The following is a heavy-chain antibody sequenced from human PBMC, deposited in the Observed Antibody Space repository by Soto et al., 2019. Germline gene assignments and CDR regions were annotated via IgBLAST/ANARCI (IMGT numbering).Heavy chain of an antibody. CDR3: VRDLRGGRDY. Sequence: GGSLRLSCAASGFTFSSYSMNWVRQAPGKGLEWVSYISSSSSTIYYADSVKGRFTISRDNAKNSLYLQMKSLRDEDTAVYYCVRDLRGGRDYWGQGSLVTVSS. V-gene: IGHV3-48*02. CDR1: GFTFSSYS. CDR2: ISSSSSTI. D-gene: IGHD3-16*01. J-gene: IGHJ4*02.